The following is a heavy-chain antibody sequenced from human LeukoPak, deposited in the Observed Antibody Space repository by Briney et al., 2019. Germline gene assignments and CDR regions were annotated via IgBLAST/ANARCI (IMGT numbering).Heavy chain of an antibody. D-gene: IGHD1-26*01. CDR3: ARGGALSDGPWHFDF. V-gene: IGHV1-2*02. CDR1: AYTFTGYY. Sequence: ASVKVSCKASAYTFTGYYMHWLRQAPGQGLQWMGSINPNSGDANSAQRFQGRVTMTRDTSISTAYMELNTLRSDDTAVYYCARGGALSDGPWHFDFWGQGTLVTVSS. CDR2: INPNSGDA. J-gene: IGHJ4*02.